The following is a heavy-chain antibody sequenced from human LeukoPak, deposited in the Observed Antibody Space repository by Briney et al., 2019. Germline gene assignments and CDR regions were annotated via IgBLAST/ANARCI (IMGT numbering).Heavy chain of an antibody. V-gene: IGHV1-69*13. CDR1: GYTFTGYY. Sequence: SVKVSCKASGYTFTGYYMHWVRQAPGQGLEWMGGIIPIFGTADYAQKFQGRVTITADESTSTAYMELSSLRSEDTAVYYCAIPGVSDYWGQGTLVTVSS. J-gene: IGHJ4*02. CDR3: AIPGVSDY. CDR2: IIPIFGTA.